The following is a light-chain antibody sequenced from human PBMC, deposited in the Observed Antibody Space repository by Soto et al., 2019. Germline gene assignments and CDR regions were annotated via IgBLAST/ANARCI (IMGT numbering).Light chain of an antibody. CDR1: QTISTH. J-gene: IGKJ2*01. Sequence: DIQMTQFPSSLSASVGETITITCRASQTISTHLNWYQQKPWKAPNLLIHAASSLQSGVPSRFSGSGSGTDFTLTIRNLQPEDFATYYCQQSHSTPPDTFGQGTKLEIK. CDR2: AAS. CDR3: QQSHSTPPDT. V-gene: IGKV1-39*01.